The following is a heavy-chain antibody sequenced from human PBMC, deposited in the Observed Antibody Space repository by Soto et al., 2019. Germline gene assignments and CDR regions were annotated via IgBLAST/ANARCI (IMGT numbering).Heavy chain of an antibody. D-gene: IGHD3-22*01. CDR3: ARSPPGGYHYYYGLDV. V-gene: IGHV3-13*04. Sequence: PGGSLRLSCVASGFTFSSYDMHWVRQATGKGLEWVSAIGTAGDTYYPGSVKGRFTISRENAKNSLYLQMNSLRAGDTAVYYCARSPPGGYHYYYGLDVWGQGTTVTVSS. CDR2: IGTAGDT. CDR1: GFTFSSYD. J-gene: IGHJ6*02.